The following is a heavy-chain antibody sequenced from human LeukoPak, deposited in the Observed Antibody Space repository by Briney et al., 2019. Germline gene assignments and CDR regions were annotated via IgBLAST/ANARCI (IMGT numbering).Heavy chain of an antibody. CDR2: INHSGNT. J-gene: IGHJ4*02. V-gene: IGHV4-34*01. D-gene: IGHD3-22*01. CDR1: GGSFSGYY. Sequence: SETLSLTCAVYGGSFSGYYWTWIRQPPGKGLEWIGEINHSGNTNYNPSLKSRVAISVDTSKNQFSLRLSSVIAADTAMYYCARSKDGSGFAAYWGEGTQVTVSS. CDR3: ARSKDGSGFAAY.